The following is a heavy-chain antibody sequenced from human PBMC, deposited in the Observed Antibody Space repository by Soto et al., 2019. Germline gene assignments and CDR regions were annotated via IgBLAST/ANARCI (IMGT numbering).Heavy chain of an antibody. V-gene: IGHV3-30*04. CDR2: ISYDGSNK. CDR3: VRAYPQVGSNYCDY. Sequence: PGGSLRLSCAASGFTFSSFAIHWVRQAPGKGLEWMAVISYDGSNKYYADSVEGRFTISRDNSKNAVFLQMNSLRPEDTAVYYCVRAYPQVGSNYCDYWGQGTLVTVSS. CDR1: GFTFSSFA. D-gene: IGHD1-26*01. J-gene: IGHJ4*02.